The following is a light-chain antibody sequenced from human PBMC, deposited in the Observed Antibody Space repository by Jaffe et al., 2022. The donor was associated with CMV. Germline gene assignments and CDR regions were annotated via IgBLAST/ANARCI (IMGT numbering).Light chain of an antibody. V-gene: IGKV1-6*01. Sequence: IQMAQSPSSLSASVGDTVSITCRTSEDIRNDLGWYQQKAGKAPKLLIYDASRLQTGVPPRFSGSGSATEFTLTISNVQAEDFATYYCLQDYSFPYTFGQGTKLEI. J-gene: IGKJ2*01. CDR3: LQDYSFPYT. CDR1: EDIRND. CDR2: DAS.